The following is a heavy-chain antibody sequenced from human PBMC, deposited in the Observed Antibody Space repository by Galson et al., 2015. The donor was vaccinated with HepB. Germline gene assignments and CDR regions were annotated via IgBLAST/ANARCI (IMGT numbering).Heavy chain of an antibody. D-gene: IGHD1-26*01. Sequence: SLRLSCAASGFTFRSFGIHWVRQAPGKGLEWVALIWADGTNTYYADSVKGRFTISRDNSKNTLYLQMNSLRAEDTAVYYCARDLYIRAGGGGGSFLGYWGQGTLVTVSS. J-gene: IGHJ4*02. CDR2: IWADGTNT. CDR3: ARDLYIRAGGGGGSFLGY. V-gene: IGHV3-33*08. CDR1: GFTFRSFG.